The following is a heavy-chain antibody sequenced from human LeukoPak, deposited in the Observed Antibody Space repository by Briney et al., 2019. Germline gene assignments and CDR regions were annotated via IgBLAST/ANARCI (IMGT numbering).Heavy chain of an antibody. CDR1: GFTFDDFA. V-gene: IGHV3-43*02. CDR3: ARRRPGYSYGYLDS. Sequence: AGGSLRLSCVASGFTFDDFAMHWVRQAPGKGLEWVSLISGDGGTAHYADSAKGRFTVSRGNSNSSLYLQITGLRTDDTAFYYCARRRPGYSYGYLDSWGQGALVIVSS. D-gene: IGHD5-18*01. CDR2: ISGDGGTA. J-gene: IGHJ4*02.